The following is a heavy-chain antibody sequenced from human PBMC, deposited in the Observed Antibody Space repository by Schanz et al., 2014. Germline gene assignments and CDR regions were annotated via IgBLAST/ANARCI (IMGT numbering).Heavy chain of an antibody. CDR1: GYTFTSYG. Sequence: QVQVVQSGAEVKKPGASVKVSCKASGYTFTSYGINWVRQAPGQGLEWVGWISPYTGNTHYFDKMEGRVTMTTDTSTSTVYMELSSLRSEDTAVYYCARDGVDAAAGGNYWGQGTLVNVSS. CDR3: ARDGVDAAAGGNY. J-gene: IGHJ4*02. V-gene: IGHV1-18*01. D-gene: IGHD6-13*01. CDR2: ISPYTGNT.